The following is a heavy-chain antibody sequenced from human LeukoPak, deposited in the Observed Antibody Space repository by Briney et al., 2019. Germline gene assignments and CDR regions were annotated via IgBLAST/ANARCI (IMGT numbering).Heavy chain of an antibody. Sequence: GGSLRLSCAASGFTFSDYYMNWIRQTPERGLEWVSSISSSSSYIYYADSVKGRFTISRDNAKNSLYLQMNSLRAEDTAVYYCARYQGHSVVVAASDYWGQGTLVTVSS. CDR3: ARYQGHSVVVAASDY. CDR2: ISSSSSYI. D-gene: IGHD2-15*01. V-gene: IGHV3-11*06. J-gene: IGHJ4*02. CDR1: GFTFSDYY.